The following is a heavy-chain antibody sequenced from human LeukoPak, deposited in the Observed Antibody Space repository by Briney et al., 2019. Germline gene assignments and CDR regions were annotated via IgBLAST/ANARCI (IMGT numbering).Heavy chain of an antibody. CDR2: ISSSSGYI. Sequence: PGGSLRLSCAASGFTFSSYSMNWVRQAPGKGLEWVSSISSSSGYIYYADSVKGRFTISRDNAKKSLYLQVNSLRAEDTAVYYCAREIVTSTSFDSWGQGTLVTVSS. J-gene: IGHJ4*02. CDR3: AREIVTSTSFDS. CDR1: GFTFSSYS. V-gene: IGHV3-21*01. D-gene: IGHD5-12*01.